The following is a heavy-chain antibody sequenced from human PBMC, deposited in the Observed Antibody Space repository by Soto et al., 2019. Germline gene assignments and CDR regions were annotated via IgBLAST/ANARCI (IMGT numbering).Heavy chain of an antibody. Sequence: SVKVSCKASVGTFGSHGIAWVRQAPGQGLEWMGGLIAMLGTPTYARKVQGRATITADESLTSSYLELRSLRSEDTDVYFCARGAMANFDYWGQGTVVPVSS. CDR1: VGTFGSHG. D-gene: IGHD5-18*01. J-gene: IGHJ4*02. CDR3: ARGAMANFDY. V-gene: IGHV1-69*13. CDR2: LIAMLGTP.